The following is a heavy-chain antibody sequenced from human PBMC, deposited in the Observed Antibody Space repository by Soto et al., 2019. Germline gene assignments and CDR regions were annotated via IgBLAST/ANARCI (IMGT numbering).Heavy chain of an antibody. Sequence: QVQLVESGGGLVKPGGSLRLSCAASGFTFSDYYMSWIRQAPGKGLEWVSYISSSGSTIYYADSVKGRSTIARDNAKNSLYLQMTSLRAEATAVYYCARLDGNDYDSSGYYYYYYGMDVWGQGTTVTVSS. CDR2: ISSSGSTI. CDR3: ARLDGNDYDSSGYYYYYYGMDV. D-gene: IGHD3-22*01. CDR1: GFTFSDYY. J-gene: IGHJ6*02. V-gene: IGHV3-11*01.